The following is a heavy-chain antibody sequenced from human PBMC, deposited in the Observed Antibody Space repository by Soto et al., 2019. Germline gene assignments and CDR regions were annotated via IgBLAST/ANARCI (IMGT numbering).Heavy chain of an antibody. V-gene: IGHV4-4*07. CDR2: IYTSGST. CDR3: AREAGHDILTGYFPLYYFDY. D-gene: IGHD3-9*01. CDR1: GGSISSYY. Sequence: SETLSLTCTVSGGSISSYYWSWIRQPAGKGLEWIGRIYTSGSTNYNPSLKSRVTMSVDTSKNQFSLKLSAVTAADTAVYYCAREAGHDILTGYFPLYYFDYWGQGTLVTVSS. J-gene: IGHJ4*02.